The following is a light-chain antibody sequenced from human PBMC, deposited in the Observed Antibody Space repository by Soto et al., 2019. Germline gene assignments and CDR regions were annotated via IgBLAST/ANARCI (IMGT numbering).Light chain of an antibody. Sequence: AVRMTQSPSPLSASTGDRVTITCRASQGISSYLAWYQQKPGKAPKLLIYAASTLQSGVPSRFSGSGSGTDFTLTISCLQSEDFATYYCQQYYSYPVTFGGGNKVDIK. V-gene: IGKV1-8*01. CDR2: AAS. CDR3: QQYYSYPVT. CDR1: QGISSY. J-gene: IGKJ4*01.